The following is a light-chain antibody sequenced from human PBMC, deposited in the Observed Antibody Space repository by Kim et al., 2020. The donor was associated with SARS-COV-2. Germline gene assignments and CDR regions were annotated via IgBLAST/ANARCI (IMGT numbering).Light chain of an antibody. V-gene: IGLV2-8*01. CDR3: SSYAGSNSVV. CDR1: SSDVGGYNY. CDR2: EVS. J-gene: IGLJ2*01. Sequence: QSALTQPPSASGSPGQSVTISCTGTSSDVGGYNYVSWYQQHPGKAPKLLIYEVSTWPSGVPDRFSGSRSGNTASLTVSGLQAEDEADYYCSSYAGSNSVVFGGGTKLTVL.